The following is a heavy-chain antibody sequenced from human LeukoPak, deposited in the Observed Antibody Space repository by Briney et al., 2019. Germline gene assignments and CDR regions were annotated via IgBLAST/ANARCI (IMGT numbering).Heavy chain of an antibody. Sequence: PGRSLRLSCAASGFTFSSYAMSWVRQAPGKGLEWVSAISGSGGSTYYADSVKGRFTISRDNSKNTLYLQMNSLRAGDTAVYYCARGSPPGFSGWYEGPSRREYYFDYWGQGTLVTVSS. J-gene: IGHJ4*02. CDR2: ISGSGGST. V-gene: IGHV3-23*01. CDR3: ARGSPPGFSGWYEGPSRREYYFDY. D-gene: IGHD6-19*01. CDR1: GFTFSSYA.